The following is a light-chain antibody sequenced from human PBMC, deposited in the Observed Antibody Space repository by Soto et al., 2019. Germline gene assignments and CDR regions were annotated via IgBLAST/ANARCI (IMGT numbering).Light chain of an antibody. CDR3: NSYRHSTTLV. J-gene: IGLJ1*01. Sequence: QSVLTQPASVSGSPGQSITISCTGTSSDVGGYNSVSWFQQHPSKAPKLIIYEVSNRPSGVSIRFSGSKSGNTASLTISGLQAEDEADYYCNSYRHSTTLVFGTGTKLTVL. V-gene: IGLV2-14*01. CDR1: SSDVGGYNS. CDR2: EVS.